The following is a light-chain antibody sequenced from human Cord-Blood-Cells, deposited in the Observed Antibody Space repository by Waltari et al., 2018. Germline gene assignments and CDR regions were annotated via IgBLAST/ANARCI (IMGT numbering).Light chain of an antibody. CDR2: AAS. CDR3: QQSYSTPYS. V-gene: IGKV1-39*01. Sequence: DIQLTQSPSSLSSSAGDRVAITCRASQSISSYLKWYQQKPGKAPKLLIYAASSLQSGVPSRFSGSGSGTDFTLTISSLQPEDVATYYCQQSYSTPYSFGQGTKLEIK. J-gene: IGKJ2*03. CDR1: QSISSY.